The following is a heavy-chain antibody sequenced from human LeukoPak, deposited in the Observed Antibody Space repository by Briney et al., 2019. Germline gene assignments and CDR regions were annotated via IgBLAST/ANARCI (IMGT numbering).Heavy chain of an antibody. D-gene: IGHD3-10*01. CDR3: SADSGRSYFYFDF. V-gene: IGHV1-24*01. Sequence: ASVKVSCKISGFGLSILSIHWMRQAPGKGLEWVGGIRPETGEPIFAQKFRGRVTITEDTFTDTGYLELRGLTSEDTAVYYCSADSGRSYFYFDFWGQGTLVTVSS. CDR1: GFGLSILS. J-gene: IGHJ4*02. CDR2: IRPETGEP.